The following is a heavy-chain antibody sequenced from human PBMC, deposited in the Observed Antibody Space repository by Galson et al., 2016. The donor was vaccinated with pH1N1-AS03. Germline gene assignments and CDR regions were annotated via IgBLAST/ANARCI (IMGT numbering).Heavy chain of an antibody. Sequence: QSGAEVKKPGESLRVSCKGSGYNFTSHWINWVRQMPGKGLEWMGRIDPSDSYTRYSPSFQGPVTISTDKSISTVYLQWNSLKASDTAMYYCARLRNYGSGSNYFYGMDVWGQGTTVTVSS. J-gene: IGHJ6*02. CDR3: ARLRNYGSGSNYFYGMDV. V-gene: IGHV5-10-1*01. CDR2: IDPSDSYT. CDR1: GYNFTSHW. D-gene: IGHD3-10*01.